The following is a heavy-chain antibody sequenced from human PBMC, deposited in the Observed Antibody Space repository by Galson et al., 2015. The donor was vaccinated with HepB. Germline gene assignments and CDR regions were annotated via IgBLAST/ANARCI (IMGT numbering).Heavy chain of an antibody. CDR1: GFTFSSSG. CDR3: ARDKGGYGPYFFDY. V-gene: IGHV3-30*03. J-gene: IGHJ4*02. CDR2: ISFDGNNK. Sequence: SLRLSCAASGFTFSSSGMHWVRQAPGKGLEWLAGISFDGNNKYFADAVKGRFTISRDTSKSTLDLQMNSLRAEDTAVYYCARDKGGYGPYFFDYWGQGTLVIVSS. D-gene: IGHD5-12*01.